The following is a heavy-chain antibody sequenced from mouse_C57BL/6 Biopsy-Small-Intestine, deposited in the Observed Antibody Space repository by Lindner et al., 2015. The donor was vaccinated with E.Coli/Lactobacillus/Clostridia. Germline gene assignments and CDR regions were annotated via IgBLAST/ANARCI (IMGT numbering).Heavy chain of an antibody. J-gene: IGHJ4*01. CDR2: ISSGSSTI. Sequence: VQLQESGGGLVKPGGSLKLSCAASGFTFSDYGMHWVRQAPEKGLEWVAYISSGSSTIYYADTVKGRFTISRDNAMNTLFLQMTSLRSEDTAMYYCAIYYGNLGGAMDYWGQGTSVTVSS. D-gene: IGHD2-1*01. CDR3: AIYYGNLGGAMDY. V-gene: IGHV5-17*01. CDR1: GFTFSDYG.